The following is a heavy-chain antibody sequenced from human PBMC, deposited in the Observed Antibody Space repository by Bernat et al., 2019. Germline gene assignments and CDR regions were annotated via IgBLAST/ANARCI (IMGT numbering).Heavy chain of an antibody. CDR1: GYSFTSYW. V-gene: IGHV5-10-1*03. D-gene: IGHD2-8*01. Sequence: EVQLVQSGAEVKKPGESLRISCKGSGYSFTSYWISWVRQMPGKGLEWMGRIDPRDSYTNYSPSFQRHATITLDQSTTTSCSKGRGRNDSVTAMHAGVGLRGLDRSDCLHMHVWGKATKISVS. CDR2: IDPRDSYT. CDR3: VGLRGLDRSDCLHMHV. J-gene: IGHJ6*03.